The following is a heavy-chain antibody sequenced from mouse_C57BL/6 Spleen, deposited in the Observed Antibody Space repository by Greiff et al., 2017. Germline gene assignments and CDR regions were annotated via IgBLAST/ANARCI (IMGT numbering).Heavy chain of an antibody. CDR2: LNPSTGGT. D-gene: IGHD1-1*01. CDR1: GYSFTGYY. Sequence: VQLQQSGPELVKPGASVKISCKASGYSFTGYYMNWVKQSPEKSLEWIGELNPSTGGTTYNQKFKAKATLTLDKSSSTAYMQLKSLTSEDSAVYYCAKPYYYVKGYDFDYWGQGTTLTVSS. CDR3: AKPYYYVKGYDFDY. V-gene: IGHV1-42*01. J-gene: IGHJ2*01.